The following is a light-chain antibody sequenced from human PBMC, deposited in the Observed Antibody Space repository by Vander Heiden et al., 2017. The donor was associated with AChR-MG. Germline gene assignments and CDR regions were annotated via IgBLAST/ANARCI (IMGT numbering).Light chain of an antibody. CDR3: QQTHSTPRT. Sequence: DLQMTQSPSSLSASVGDRVTITCRASQSISSYLNWYQHKTGKAPELLIYAASSLRSGVPPRFSGSGSETDFTLTISSLQPEDFATYYCQQTHSTPRTFGQGTTVEIK. V-gene: IGKV1-39*01. CDR2: AAS. CDR1: QSISSY. J-gene: IGKJ1*01.